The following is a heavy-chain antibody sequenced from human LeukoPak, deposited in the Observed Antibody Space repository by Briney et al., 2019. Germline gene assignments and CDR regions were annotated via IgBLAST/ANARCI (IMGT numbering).Heavy chain of an antibody. CDR2: ISGSGGST. D-gene: IGHD6-13*01. J-gene: IGHJ3*02. CDR1: GFTFSSYA. Sequence: PGGSLRLSCAASGFTFSSYAMSWVRQAPGKGLEWVLAISGSGGSTYYADSVKGRFTISRDNSKNTLYLQMNSLRAEDTAVYYCAKGIAAAVDAFDIWGQGTMVTVSS. CDR3: AKGIAAAVDAFDI. V-gene: IGHV3-23*01.